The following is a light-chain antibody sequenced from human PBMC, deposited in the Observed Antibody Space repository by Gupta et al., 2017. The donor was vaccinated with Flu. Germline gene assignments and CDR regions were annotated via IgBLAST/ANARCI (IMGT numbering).Light chain of an antibody. J-gene: IGLJ1*01. Sequence: QSAPPHPRSVSVSPGQSVTISCTGASKDVGESNHVSWYQQRPDKAPKLILYDVTERPSGVPDRFSGSKSGTTASLTISGLQADDEADYYCSSHAGRVTLVFGTGTTVTVL. CDR1: SKDVGESNH. V-gene: IGLV2-11*02. CDR2: DVT. CDR3: SSHAGRVTLV.